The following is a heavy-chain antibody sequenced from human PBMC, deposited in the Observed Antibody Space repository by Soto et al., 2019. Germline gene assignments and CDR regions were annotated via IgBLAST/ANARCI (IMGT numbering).Heavy chain of an antibody. CDR2: ISWNSGRI. J-gene: IGHJ5*02. CDR1: GFTFDDYA. Sequence: GGSLRLSCAASGFTFDDYAMYWVRQVPGKGLEWVSGISWNSGRIGYADSVKGRFTISRDNAKNSLYLQMNSLRPEDTALYYCAREVEMAPTSSWFDPWGQGTLVTVSS. V-gene: IGHV3-9*01. CDR3: AREVEMAPTSSWFDP. D-gene: IGHD2-2*01.